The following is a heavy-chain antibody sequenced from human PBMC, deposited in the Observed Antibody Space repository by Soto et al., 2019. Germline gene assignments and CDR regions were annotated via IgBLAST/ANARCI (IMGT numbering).Heavy chain of an antibody. CDR1: GYTFTDYY. J-gene: IGHJ4*02. V-gene: IGHV1-2*04. Sequence: GASVKVSCKASGYTFTDYYMHWVRQAPGQGLEWMGWINPNSGGTNYAQKFKGWVTMTRDTSISTAYMELSRLRSDDTAVYYCARDRREDSSGNRTEFDYWGQGTLVTVSS. CDR2: INPNSGGT. D-gene: IGHD6-19*01. CDR3: ARDRREDSSGNRTEFDY.